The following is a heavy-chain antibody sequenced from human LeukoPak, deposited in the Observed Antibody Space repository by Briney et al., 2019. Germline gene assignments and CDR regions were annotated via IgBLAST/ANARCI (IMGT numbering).Heavy chain of an antibody. CDR3: ARDDLIAVAGGDWFDP. J-gene: IGHJ5*02. Sequence: SETLSLTCTVSGGSISSYYWSWIRQPAGKGLEWIGRIYTSGSTNYNPSLKSRVTMSVDTSKNQFSLKLSSVTAADTAVYYCARDDLIAVAGGDWFDPWGQGTLVTVSS. CDR1: GGSISSYY. V-gene: IGHV4-4*07. CDR2: IYTSGST. D-gene: IGHD6-19*01.